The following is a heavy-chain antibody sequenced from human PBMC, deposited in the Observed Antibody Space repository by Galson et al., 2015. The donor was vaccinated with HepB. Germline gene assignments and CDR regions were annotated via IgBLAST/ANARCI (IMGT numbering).Heavy chain of an antibody. D-gene: IGHD3-16*01. CDR1: GFTFSNAW. J-gene: IGHJ4*02. Sequence: SLRLSCAASGFTFSNAWMSWVRQAPGKGLEWVGRIKSKTDGGTPDYAATVKGRFTISRDDSKNMLYLQMNSLKTEDTALYYCVTMNGGGYWGQGTLVTVSS. CDR3: VTMNGGGY. V-gene: IGHV3-15*01. CDR2: IKSKTDGGTP.